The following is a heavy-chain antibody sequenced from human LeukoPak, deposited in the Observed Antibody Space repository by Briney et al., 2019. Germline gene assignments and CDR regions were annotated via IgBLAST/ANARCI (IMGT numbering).Heavy chain of an antibody. V-gene: IGHV3-30*18. Sequence: PGGSLRLSCAASGFTFSSYGMHWVRQAPGKGLEWVAVISYDGSNKYYADSVKGRFTISRDNSKNTLYLQMNSLRAEDTAVYYCAKDPTENMQDYYGSGSYFSGMDVWGQGTTVTVSS. CDR3: AKDPTENMQDYYGSGSYFSGMDV. CDR2: ISYDGSNK. CDR1: GFTFSSYG. D-gene: IGHD3-10*01. J-gene: IGHJ6*02.